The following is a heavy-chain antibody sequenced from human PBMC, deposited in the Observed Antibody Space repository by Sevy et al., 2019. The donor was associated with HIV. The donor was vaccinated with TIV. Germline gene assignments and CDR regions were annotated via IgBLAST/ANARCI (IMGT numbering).Heavy chain of an antibody. CDR3: AREWDTLSCMDV. V-gene: IGHV3-30-3*01. CDR2: ISYDGSNK. D-gene: IGHD3-16*02. Sequence: GGSLRLSCAASGFTFSSYAIHWVRQAPGKGLEWVAFISYDGSNKYYADSVKGRFTISRDNSKNTLYLQLNRLSTEDTAVYFCAREWDTLSCMDVWGQGTTVTVSS. CDR1: GFTFSSYA. J-gene: IGHJ6*02.